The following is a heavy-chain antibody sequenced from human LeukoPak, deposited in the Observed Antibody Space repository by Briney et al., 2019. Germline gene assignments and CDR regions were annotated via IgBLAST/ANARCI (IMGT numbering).Heavy chain of an antibody. Sequence: GGSLRLSCAASGFTFSSYAMSWVRQAPGKGLEWVSGISGSDGSTYDADSVKGRFTISRDNSKNTLYLQMNSLRAEDTAVYYCARSGGTYWYWGQGTLVTVSS. CDR3: ARSGGTYWY. CDR2: ISGSDGST. CDR1: GFTFSSYA. D-gene: IGHD1-26*01. J-gene: IGHJ4*02. V-gene: IGHV3-23*01.